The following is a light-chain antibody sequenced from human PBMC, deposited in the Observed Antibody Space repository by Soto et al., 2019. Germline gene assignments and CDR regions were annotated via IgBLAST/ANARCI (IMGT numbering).Light chain of an antibody. CDR2: SAS. CDR3: QQLNIFPWFT. J-gene: IGKJ3*01. Sequence: DIQLTQSPSFLSASVGERVTITCRASQALTRHLAWYQQKPGKAPALLIYSASTLQNGVPSRFSGNGSGTEFTLTISRLQPEDFATYYCQQLNIFPWFTFGPGTKVDIK. V-gene: IGKV1-9*01. CDR1: QALTRH.